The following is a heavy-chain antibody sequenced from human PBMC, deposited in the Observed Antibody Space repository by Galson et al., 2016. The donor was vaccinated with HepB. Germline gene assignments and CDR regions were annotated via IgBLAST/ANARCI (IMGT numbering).Heavy chain of an antibody. V-gene: IGHV6-1*01. Sequence: CAISGDSVSTNSATWNWTRQSPSRGLEWLGRTYYRSKWFYDYAVSVKSRMTINPDTSNNQFSLQLNSLTPEDTAVYYCARQSSGSSSQRPYYGMDVWGQGTTVTVSS. CDR3: ARQSSGSSSQRPYYGMDV. D-gene: IGHD5-18*01. CDR1: GDSVSTNSAT. CDR2: TYYRSKWFY. J-gene: IGHJ6*02.